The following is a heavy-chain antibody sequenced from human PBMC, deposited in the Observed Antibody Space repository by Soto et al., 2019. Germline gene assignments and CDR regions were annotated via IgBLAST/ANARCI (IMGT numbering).Heavy chain of an antibody. CDR3: ARLNPRYGDYVSEY. Sequence: QVQLVESGGGVVQPGRSLRLSCAASGFTFSSYAMHWVRQAPGKGLEWVAVISYDGSNKYYADSVKGRFTISRDNSKNTLYLQMNSLRAEDTAVYYCARLNPRYGDYVSEYWGQGTLVTVSS. V-gene: IGHV3-30-3*01. J-gene: IGHJ1*01. D-gene: IGHD4-17*01. CDR2: ISYDGSNK. CDR1: GFTFSSYA.